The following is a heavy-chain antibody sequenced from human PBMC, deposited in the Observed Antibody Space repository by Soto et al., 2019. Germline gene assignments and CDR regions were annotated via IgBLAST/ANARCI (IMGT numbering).Heavy chain of an antibody. J-gene: IGHJ4*02. V-gene: IGHV3-7*01. CDR3: ARDRGPNTLDY. Sequence: GGSLRLSCEDSGFTFSKYWMSWVRQAPGKGLEWVASISQDGTEKHYVDSVKGRFTVSRDNSKNSVYLQMNSLIYDDTAVYFCARDRGPNTLDYWGQGTPVTVSS. CDR1: GFTFSKYW. CDR2: ISQDGTEK.